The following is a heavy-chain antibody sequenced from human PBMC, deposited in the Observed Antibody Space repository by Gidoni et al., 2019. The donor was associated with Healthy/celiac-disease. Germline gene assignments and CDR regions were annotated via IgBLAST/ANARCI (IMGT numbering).Heavy chain of an antibody. V-gene: IGHV1-69*02. CDR3: ARAIDRSRDAFDI. CDR2: IIPILGIA. J-gene: IGHJ3*02. Sequence: QVQLVQSGAEVKKPGSSVQVSCKASGGTFSSYTNSWVGQAPGQGLEWMGRIIPILGIANYAQKFQGRVTITADKSTSTAYMELSSLRSEDTAVYYCARAIDRSRDAFDIWGQGTMVTVSS. CDR1: GGTFSSYT. D-gene: IGHD6-6*01.